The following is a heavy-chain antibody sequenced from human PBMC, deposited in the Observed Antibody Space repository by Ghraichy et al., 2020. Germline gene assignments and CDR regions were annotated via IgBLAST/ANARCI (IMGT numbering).Heavy chain of an antibody. CDR2: TYHSGST. CDR1: GYSISSGYY. V-gene: IGHV4-38-2*02. Sequence: SETLSLTCTVSGYSISSGYYWGWIRQPPGKGLEWIGSTYHSGSTYYNPSLKSRVTISVDTSKNQFSLKLSSVTAADTAVYYCASLGSGRTYYLDYWGQGILVTVSS. D-gene: IGHD3-10*01. CDR3: ASLGSGRTYYLDY. J-gene: IGHJ4*02.